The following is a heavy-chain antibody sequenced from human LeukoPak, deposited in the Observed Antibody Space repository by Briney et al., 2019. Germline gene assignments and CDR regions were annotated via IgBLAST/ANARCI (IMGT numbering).Heavy chain of an antibody. CDR2: ISGSGSST. Sequence: GGSLRLSCAASGFTFSSYSMSWVRQAPGKGLDWVSGISGSGSSTDYADSVKGRFAISRDNSKNTLYLQMNSLRAEDTAVYYCANPLGYSSSEFDYWGQGTLVTVSS. J-gene: IGHJ4*02. D-gene: IGHD6-13*01. CDR3: ANPLGYSSSEFDY. CDR1: GFTFSSYS. V-gene: IGHV3-23*01.